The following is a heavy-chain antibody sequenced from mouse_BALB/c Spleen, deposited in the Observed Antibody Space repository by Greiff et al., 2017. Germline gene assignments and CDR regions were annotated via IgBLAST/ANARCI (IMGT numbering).Heavy chain of an antibody. D-gene: IGHD2-3*01. J-gene: IGHJ3*02. CDR1: GFTFSNYW. Sequence: EVHLVESGGGLVLPARSMTLSCAASGFTFSNYWMNWVRQSPELGLEWVAEIRLKANNYATQYAESVKGRFTISRDDSKSSVYLQMNNLRAEDNGIYYCTREEDDDYTARFGWWGQGTLVTVSA. V-gene: IGHV6-6*02. CDR2: IRLKANNYAT. CDR3: TREEDDDYTARFGW.